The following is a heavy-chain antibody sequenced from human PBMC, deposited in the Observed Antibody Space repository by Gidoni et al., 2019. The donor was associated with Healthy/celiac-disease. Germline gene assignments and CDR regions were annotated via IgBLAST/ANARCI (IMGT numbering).Heavy chain of an antibody. J-gene: IGHJ4*02. CDR2: ISWNSGSI. D-gene: IGHD2-21*01. V-gene: IGHV3-9*01. CDR1: GFTFDDYA. CDR3: AKESGAYCFFDY. Sequence: EVQLVESGGGLVQPGRSLRLSCADSGFTFDDYAMHWVRQAPGKGLEWVSGISWNSGSIGYADSVKGRFTISRDNAKNSLYLQMNSLRAEDTALYYCAKESGAYCFFDYWGQGTLVTVSS.